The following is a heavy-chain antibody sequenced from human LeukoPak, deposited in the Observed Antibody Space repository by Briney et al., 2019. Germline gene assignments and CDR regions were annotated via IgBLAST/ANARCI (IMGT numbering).Heavy chain of an antibody. D-gene: IGHD6-6*01. V-gene: IGHV3-7*03. CDR1: GFTLSNVW. Sequence: GGSLRLSCAASGFTLSNVWMSWVRQAPGKGLEWVGNIRGDGSVKFYLDSVKGRFTISRDNTNSVSLQMNNLKAEDTAVYYCGRSVAAPADYWGQGTLVIVSS. J-gene: IGHJ4*02. CDR3: GRSVAAPADY. CDR2: IRGDGSVK.